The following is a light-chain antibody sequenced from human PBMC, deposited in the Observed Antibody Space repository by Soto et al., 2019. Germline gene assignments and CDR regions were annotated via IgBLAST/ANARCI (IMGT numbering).Light chain of an antibody. V-gene: IGKV3-11*01. CDR1: QSISSN. CDR2: DAL. CDR3: QQRSDWPPWT. Sequence: EIVVTQSPATLSVSPGERVTLSCRASQSISSNLAWYQQKPGQAPRLLILDALNRAPGVPARFSGSGSGTDFTLTISSLEPDDFAVYYCQQRSDWPPWTFGQGTKVEVK. J-gene: IGKJ1*01.